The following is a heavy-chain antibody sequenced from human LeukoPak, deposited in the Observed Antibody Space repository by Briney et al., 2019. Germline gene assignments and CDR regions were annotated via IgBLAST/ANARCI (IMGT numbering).Heavy chain of an antibody. V-gene: IGHV3-66*01. CDR2: IYSGGST. CDR3: ASTVVASTSHYYYGMDV. CDR1: GFTVSSNY. Sequence: GGSLRLSCAASGFTVSSNYMSWVRQAPGKGLEWVSVIYSGGSTYYADSVKGRFTISRDNSKNTLYLQMNSLRAEDTAVYYCASTVVASTSHYYYGMDVWGQGTTVTVSS. J-gene: IGHJ6*02. D-gene: IGHD3-22*01.